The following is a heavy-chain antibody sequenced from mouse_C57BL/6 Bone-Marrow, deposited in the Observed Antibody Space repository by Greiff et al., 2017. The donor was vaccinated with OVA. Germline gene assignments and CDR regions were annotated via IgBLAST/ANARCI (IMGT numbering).Heavy chain of an antibody. V-gene: IGHV6-3*01. CDR3: TYYGSTFDY. Sequence: EVHLVESGGGLVQPGGSMKLSCVASGFTFSNYWMNWVRQSPEKGLEWVAQIRLKSDNYATHYAVSVKGRFTISSDDSKSSVYLQMTTLSAEDTGIYYCTYYGSTFDYWGQGTTLTVSS. CDR1: GFTFSNYW. J-gene: IGHJ2*01. CDR2: IRLKSDNYAT. D-gene: IGHD1-1*01.